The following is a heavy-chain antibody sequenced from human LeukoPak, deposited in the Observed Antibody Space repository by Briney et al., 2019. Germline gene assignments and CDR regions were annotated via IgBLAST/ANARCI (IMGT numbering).Heavy chain of an antibody. V-gene: IGHV4-39*01. Sequence: KTSETLSLTCTVSGGSIDSSNYYWGWIRQPPGKGLEWIGSSSYSGSSYYNPSLKSRVTISVDTSKNQFPLKVNSVTAADTAVYYCARHHPTVTPYYMDVWGKGTTVTISS. CDR1: GGSIDSSNYY. CDR3: ARHHPTVTPYYMDV. CDR2: SSYSGSS. J-gene: IGHJ6*03. D-gene: IGHD4-17*01.